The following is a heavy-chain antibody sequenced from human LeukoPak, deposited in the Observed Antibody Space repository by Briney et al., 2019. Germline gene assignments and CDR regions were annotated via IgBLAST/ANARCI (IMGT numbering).Heavy chain of an antibody. J-gene: IGHJ3*02. Sequence: PSETLSLTCAVYGGSFSGYYWSWIRQPPGEGLEWIGEVNHSGSTNYNPSLKSRVTISVDTSKNQFSLKLSSVTAADTAVYYCARHSYCSGGSCYRFDAFDIWGQGTMVTVSS. CDR3: ARHSYCSGGSCYRFDAFDI. D-gene: IGHD2-15*01. CDR2: VNHSGST. V-gene: IGHV4-34*01. CDR1: GGSFSGYY.